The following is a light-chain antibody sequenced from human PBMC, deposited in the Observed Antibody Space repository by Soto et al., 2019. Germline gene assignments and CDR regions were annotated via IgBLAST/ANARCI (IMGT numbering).Light chain of an antibody. J-gene: IGLJ1*01. CDR1: RSDIGDSNF. CDR2: EVN. V-gene: IGLV2-14*01. CDR3: ASFRSGTILV. Sequence: SVLTQPASVSGSPGQSVTISCTGPRSDIGDSNFISWYQHSPGKAPRLLIYEVNNRPSGVSKRFSGSKAGNTASLTISGLLDDDEADYFCASFRSGTILVFGSGTNVTVL.